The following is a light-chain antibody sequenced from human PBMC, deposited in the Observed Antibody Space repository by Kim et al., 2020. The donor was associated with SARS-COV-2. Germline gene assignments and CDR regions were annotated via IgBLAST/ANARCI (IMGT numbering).Light chain of an antibody. J-gene: IGKJ2*01. V-gene: IGKV3-15*01. CDR3: QQYNNWPLT. CDR2: GAS. CDR1: QSVSSN. Sequence: EIVMTQSPVTLSVSPGERATLSCRASQSVSSNLAWYQQKPGQAPRLLIYGASTRATGIPARFSGSGSGTEFTLTISSLQSEDFAVYYCQQYNNWPLTFGQGTRLVI.